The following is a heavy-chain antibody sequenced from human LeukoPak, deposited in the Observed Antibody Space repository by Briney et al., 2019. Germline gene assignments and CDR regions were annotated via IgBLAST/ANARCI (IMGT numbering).Heavy chain of an antibody. Sequence: GGSLRLSCAASGFNFGSYSMTWVRQAPGKGLEWVSVISADSATTFYADSVKGRFTISRDNSKNTLYLQMNSLRAEDTAVYYCAKGRLRLTTVTAIDYWGQGTLVTVSS. CDR3: AKGRLRLTTVTAIDY. J-gene: IGHJ4*02. D-gene: IGHD4-17*01. V-gene: IGHV3-23*01. CDR2: ISADSATT. CDR1: GFNFGSYS.